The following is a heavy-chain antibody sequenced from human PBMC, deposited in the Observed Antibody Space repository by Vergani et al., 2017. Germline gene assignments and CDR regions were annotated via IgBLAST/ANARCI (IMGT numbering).Heavy chain of an antibody. CDR1: GFTFDDYA. Sequence: EVQLVESGGGLVQPGRSLRLSCAASGFTFDDYAMHWVRQAPGKGLEWVSGISWNSGSIGYVDSVKGRFTISRDNAKNSLYLQMNSLRAEDTAVYYCARDSLAAFDYWGQGTLVTVSS. CDR3: ARDSLAAFDY. CDR2: ISWNSGSI. D-gene: IGHD6-13*01. J-gene: IGHJ4*02. V-gene: IGHV3-9*01.